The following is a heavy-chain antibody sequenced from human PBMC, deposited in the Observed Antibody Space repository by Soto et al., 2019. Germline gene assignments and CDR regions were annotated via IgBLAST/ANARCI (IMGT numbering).Heavy chain of an antibody. CDR3: ARGHYGDYGGYYGMDV. Sequence: GGSLRLSCAASGFTFSSYAMHWVRQAPGKGLEWVAVISYDGSNKYYADSVKGRFTISRDNSKNTLYLQMNSLRAEDTAVYYCARGHYGDYGGYYGMDVWGQGTTVTVSS. J-gene: IGHJ6*02. D-gene: IGHD4-17*01. CDR1: GFTFSSYA. CDR2: ISYDGSNK. V-gene: IGHV3-30-3*01.